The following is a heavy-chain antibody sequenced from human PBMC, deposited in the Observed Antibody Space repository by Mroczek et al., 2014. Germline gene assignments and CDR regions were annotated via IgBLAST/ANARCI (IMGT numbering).Heavy chain of an antibody. CDR2: IYTSGST. J-gene: IGHJ6*02. CDR1: GGSISSGSYY. CDR3: ARDGPIDDYDSSHYYYYGMDV. D-gene: IGHD3-22*01. V-gene: IGHV4-61*02. Sequence: QVQLQESGPGLVKPSQTLSLTCTVSGGSISSGSYYWSWIRQPAGKGLEWIGRIYTSGSTNYNPSLKSRVTISVDTSKNQFSLKLSSVTAADTAVYYCARDGPIDDYDSSHYYYYGMDVWGQGTTVTVSS.